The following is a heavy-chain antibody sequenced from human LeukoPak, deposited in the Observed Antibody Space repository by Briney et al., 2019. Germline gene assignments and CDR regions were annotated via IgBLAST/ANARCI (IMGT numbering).Heavy chain of an antibody. Sequence: GASVTVSCKASGYTFTSYGISWVRQAPGQGLEWMGWISAYNGNTNYAQKLQGRVTMTTDTSTSTAYMEVRSLRSDDAAVYFCERGVCTNGICYGPHYYGMDLWGQGNRVSVS. J-gene: IGHJ6*02. CDR3: ERGVCTNGICYGPHYYGMDL. D-gene: IGHD2-8*01. V-gene: IGHV1-18*01. CDR1: GYTFTSYG. CDR2: ISAYNGNT.